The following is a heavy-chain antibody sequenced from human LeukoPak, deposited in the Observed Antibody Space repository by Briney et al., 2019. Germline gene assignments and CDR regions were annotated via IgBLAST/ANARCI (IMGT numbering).Heavy chain of an antibody. J-gene: IGHJ4*02. D-gene: IGHD3-10*01. CDR1: GGSFSRYY. V-gene: IGHV4-34*01. CDR2: INHSGST. Sequence: PSETLSLTCAVYGGSFSRYYWSWIRQPPGRGLEWMVEINHSGSTNYNPSLKSPVAMSVDTSKHQLSLKLSSVTAADTAVYYCARRTSENYYGSGSYEIDYWGQGTLDTVSS. CDR3: ARRTSENYYGSGSYEIDY.